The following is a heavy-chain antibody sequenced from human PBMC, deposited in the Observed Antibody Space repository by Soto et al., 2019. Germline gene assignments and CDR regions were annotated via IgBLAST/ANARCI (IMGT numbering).Heavy chain of an antibody. D-gene: IGHD2-15*01. CDR1: GFTFSSYA. CDR2: VSIGGST. CDR3: AKRRGAGGHFDY. J-gene: IGHJ4*02. V-gene: IGHV3-23*01. Sequence: ESGGGLVPPEGSLRLSCAASGFTFSSYAMGWVRQGPGKGLEWVAVVSIGGSTHYADSMRGRFTISRDNSKNTLSLQMNSLTAEDTAVYFCAKRRGAGGHFDYWGQGALVTVSS.